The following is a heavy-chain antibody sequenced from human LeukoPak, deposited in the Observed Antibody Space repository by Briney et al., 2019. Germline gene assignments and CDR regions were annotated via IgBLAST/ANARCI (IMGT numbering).Heavy chain of an antibody. CDR2: IIPIFGTA. CDR3: SSTQNYQLLYTRADAFDI. J-gene: IGHJ3*02. D-gene: IGHD2-2*02. CDR1: GGTFSSYA. V-gene: IGHV1-69*01. Sequence: GSSVKVSCKASGGTFSSYAISWVRQAPGQGLEWMGGIIPIFGTANYAQKFQGRVTITADESTSTAYMELSSLRSEDTAVYYCSSTQNYQLLYTRADAFDIWGQGTMVTVSS.